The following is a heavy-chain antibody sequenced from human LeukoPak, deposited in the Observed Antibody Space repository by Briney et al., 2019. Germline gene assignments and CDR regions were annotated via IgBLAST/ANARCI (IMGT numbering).Heavy chain of an antibody. CDR1: AGSVSSGAYY. CDR2: IYHSGTT. Sequence: SETLSLTCTVSAGSVSSGAYYWSWIRQPPGKGLEWLGYIYHSGTTYYSPSLKSRVTISVDRSKNQFSLKLSSVTAADTAVYYCARGGDYGSGIYYPMHFDYWGQGTLVTVSS. CDR3: ARGGDYGSGIYYPMHFDY. V-gene: IGHV4-30-2*01. D-gene: IGHD3-10*01. J-gene: IGHJ4*02.